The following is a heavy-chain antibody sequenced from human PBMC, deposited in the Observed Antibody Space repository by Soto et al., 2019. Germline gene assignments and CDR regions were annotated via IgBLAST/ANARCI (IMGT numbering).Heavy chain of an antibody. J-gene: IGHJ6*02. D-gene: IGHD3-3*02. CDR1: GFTFSSYS. Sequence: GGSLRLSCAASGFTFSSYSMNWVRQAPGKGLEWVSYISSSSSTIYYADSVKGRFTISRDNAKNSLYLQMNSLRDEDTAVYYCESIFGVVKKYYYGMDVWGQGTTVTVSS. V-gene: IGHV3-48*02. CDR3: ESIFGVVKKYYYGMDV. CDR2: ISSSSSTI.